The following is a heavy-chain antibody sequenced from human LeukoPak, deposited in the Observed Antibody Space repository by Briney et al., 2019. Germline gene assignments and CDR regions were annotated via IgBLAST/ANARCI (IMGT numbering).Heavy chain of an antibody. CDR2: IYSGGVT. J-gene: IGHJ4*02. V-gene: IGHV3-53*01. D-gene: IGHD3-9*01. CDR3: ARDKSSASRYYFDY. Sequence: GGSLRLSCAASGFTVSSNYMSWVRQAPGKGLEWVSVIYSGGVTYYADSVKGRFTISRDNSKNTLYLQMNSLRAEDTAVYYCARDKSSASRYYFDYWGQGTLVTVSS. CDR1: GFTVSSNY.